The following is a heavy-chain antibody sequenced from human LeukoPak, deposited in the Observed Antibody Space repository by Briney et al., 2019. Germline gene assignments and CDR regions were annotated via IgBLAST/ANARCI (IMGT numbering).Heavy chain of an antibody. J-gene: IGHJ4*02. CDR1: GGSISSYY. CDR3: ARDRGYSYGIDY. CDR2: IYYSGST. V-gene: IGHV4-59*12. Sequence: RSSETLSLTCTVSGGSISSYYWSWIRQPPGKGLEWIGYIYYSGSTNYNPSLKSRVTISVDTSKNQFSLKLSSVTAADTAVYYCARDRGYSYGIDYWGQGTLVTVSS. D-gene: IGHD5-18*01.